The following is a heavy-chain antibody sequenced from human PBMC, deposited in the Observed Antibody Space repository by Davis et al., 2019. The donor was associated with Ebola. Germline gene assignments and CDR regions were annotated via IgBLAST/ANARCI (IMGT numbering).Heavy chain of an antibody. Sequence: ASVKVSCKASGYTFTSYGISWVRQAPGQGLEWMGWISAYNGNTNYAQKLQGRVTMTTDTSTSTAYMELRSLRSDDTAVYYCARVMGWFGELLLASQKPNYYYGMDVWGKGTTVTVSS. CDR1: GYTFTSYG. D-gene: IGHD3-10*01. CDR3: ARVMGWFGELLLASQKPNYYYGMDV. V-gene: IGHV1-18*04. J-gene: IGHJ6*04. CDR2: ISAYNGNT.